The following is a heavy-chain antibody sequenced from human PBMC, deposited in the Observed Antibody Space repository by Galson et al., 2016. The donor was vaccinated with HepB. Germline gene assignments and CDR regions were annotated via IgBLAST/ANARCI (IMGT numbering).Heavy chain of an antibody. CDR2: IPYDGSEN. CDR3: ARGATSYGRYYYGLDL. J-gene: IGHJ6*02. CDR1: GYVFSTYA. D-gene: IGHD3-10*01. V-gene: IGHV3-30*04. Sequence: SLRLSCAGSGYVFSTYAMHWARQAPGKGLEWVAVIPYDGSENYYANPVKGRFTISRDNSKNTLYLQMNSLRPQDSAVYYCARGATSYGRYYYGLDLWGQGTTVSVSS.